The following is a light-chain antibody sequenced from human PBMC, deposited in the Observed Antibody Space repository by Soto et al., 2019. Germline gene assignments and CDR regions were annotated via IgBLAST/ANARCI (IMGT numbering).Light chain of an antibody. CDR3: QQYGSSPPNT. J-gene: IGKJ2*01. Sequence: EIVLTQSPCMLSLSPGERATLSCRASQSVSSSYLAWYQQKPGQAPRLLIYGASSRATGIPDRFSGSGSGTDFTLTISRLEPEDFAVYYCQQYGSSPPNTFGQGTKLEIK. V-gene: IGKV3-20*01. CDR2: GAS. CDR1: QSVSSSY.